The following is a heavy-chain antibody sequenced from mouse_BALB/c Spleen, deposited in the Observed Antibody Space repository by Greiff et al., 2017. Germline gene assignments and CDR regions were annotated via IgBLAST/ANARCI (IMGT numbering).Heavy chain of an antibody. J-gene: IGHJ4*01. CDR2: IYPGGGST. CDR3: ARVFYGNYDYAMDY. D-gene: IGHD2-1*01. CDR1: GSTFTNYW. V-gene: IGHV1-63*02. Sequence: VQLPQSGAELVRPGTSVKMSCKAAGSTFTNYWIGWVKQRPGHGLEWIGEIYPGGGSTNYNEKFKGKATLTADTSSSTAYMQLSSRTSEDSAIYYCARVFYGNYDYAMDYWGQGTSVTVSS.